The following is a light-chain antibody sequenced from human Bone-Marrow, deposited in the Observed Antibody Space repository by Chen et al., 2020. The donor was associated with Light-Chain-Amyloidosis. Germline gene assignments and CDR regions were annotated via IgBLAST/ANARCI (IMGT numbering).Light chain of an antibody. CDR2: GSS. Sequence: EIVLTQSQGTLSLSPGEGANLSCRAIQTISSNYLTWYQQKFGQAPRLLIYGSSSRATGIPDRFTGSGSGTDFTLTINRLEPEDFAMYYCQQYGTSPLTFGGGTKVEIK. J-gene: IGKJ4*01. V-gene: IGKV3-20*01. CDR1: QTISSNY. CDR3: QQYGTSPLT.